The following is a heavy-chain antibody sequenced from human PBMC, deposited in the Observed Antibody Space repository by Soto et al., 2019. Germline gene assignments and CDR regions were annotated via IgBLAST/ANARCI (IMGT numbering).Heavy chain of an antibody. V-gene: IGHV3-74*01. CDR3: ATSGYSSSWYVY. Sequence: WSLRLSCAASGFTFSSYWMHWVRQAPGKGLVWVSRINSDGSSTSYADSVKGRFTISRDNAKNTLYLQMNSLRAEDTAVYYCATSGYSSSWYVYWGQGTLVTVSS. CDR2: INSDGSST. D-gene: IGHD6-13*01. CDR1: GFTFSSYW. J-gene: IGHJ4*02.